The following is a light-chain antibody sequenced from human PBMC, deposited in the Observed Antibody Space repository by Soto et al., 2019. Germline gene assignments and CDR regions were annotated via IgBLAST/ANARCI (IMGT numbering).Light chain of an antibody. CDR2: DVS. Sequence: QSVLTQPASVSGSPGQSITISCTGTSSDIGSHNYVSWYQHHPGKAPKLIISDVSNRPSGVSNRFSGSKSGNTASLTISGLHADDQADYYCRSYTSPSTVYVFGTGTKLTVL. V-gene: IGLV2-14*03. CDR1: SSDIGSHNY. J-gene: IGLJ1*01. CDR3: RSYTSPSTVYV.